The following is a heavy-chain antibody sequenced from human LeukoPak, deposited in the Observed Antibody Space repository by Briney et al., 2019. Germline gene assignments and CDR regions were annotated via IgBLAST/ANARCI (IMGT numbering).Heavy chain of an antibody. D-gene: IGHD3-10*01. J-gene: IGHJ4*02. CDR3: AREWAGYGSGSYYYY. V-gene: IGHV1-18*01. CDR2: ISFHNGNT. CDR1: GYTFTNYG. Sequence: GASVKVSCKASGYTFTNYGISWVRQAPGQGLEWMGWISFHNGNTNYPQKLQGRVTVTTDRSTSTAYMELRSLRSDDTAVYYCAREWAGYGSGSYYYYWGQGTLVTVFS.